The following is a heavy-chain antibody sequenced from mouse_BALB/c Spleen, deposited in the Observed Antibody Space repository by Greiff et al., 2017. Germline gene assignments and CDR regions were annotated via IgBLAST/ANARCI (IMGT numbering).Heavy chain of an antibody. CDR2: IDPANGNT. Sequence: EVKLMESGAELVKPGASVKLSCTASGFNIKDTYMHWVKQRPEQGLEWIGRIDPANGNTKYDPKFQGKATITADTSSNTAYLQLSSLTSEDTSVYYCASGGNLSWFAYWGQGTLVTVSA. CDR1: GFNIKDTY. J-gene: IGHJ3*01. V-gene: IGHV14-3*02. CDR3: ASGGNLSWFAY. D-gene: IGHD1-1*02.